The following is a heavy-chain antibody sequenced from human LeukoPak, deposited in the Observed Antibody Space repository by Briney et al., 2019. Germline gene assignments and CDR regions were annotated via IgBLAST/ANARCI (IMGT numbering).Heavy chain of an antibody. Sequence: PGGSLRLSCAASGFTFSSYAMHWVRQAPGKGLEWVAVISYDGSNKYYADSVKGRFTISRDNSKSTLYLQMNSLRAEDTAVYYCARDKYYDSSGEAFDIWGQGTMVTVSS. D-gene: IGHD3-22*01. J-gene: IGHJ3*02. CDR1: GFTFSSYA. CDR2: ISYDGSNK. V-gene: IGHV3-30-3*01. CDR3: ARDKYYDSSGEAFDI.